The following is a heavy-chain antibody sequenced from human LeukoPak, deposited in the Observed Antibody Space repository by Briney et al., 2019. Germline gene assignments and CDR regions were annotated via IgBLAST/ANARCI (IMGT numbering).Heavy chain of an antibody. CDR3: ARKAGDL. Sequence: SETLSLTCTVSGASISSYFWSWIRQPPGKGLEWIGYIYYSGSIDYNPSLKGRVTIAVDTSKNQFSLKLNSVTAADTAIYYCARKAGDLWGQGTLVTVSS. CDR2: IYYSGSI. CDR1: GASISSYF. V-gene: IGHV4-59*01. J-gene: IGHJ5*02.